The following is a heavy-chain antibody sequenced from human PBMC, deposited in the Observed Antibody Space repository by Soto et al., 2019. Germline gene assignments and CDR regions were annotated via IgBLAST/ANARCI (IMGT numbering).Heavy chain of an antibody. CDR3: AAYSGSFYYGMDV. V-gene: IGHV5-51*01. Sequence: GESLKISCKASGYSFTSYWIGWVRQMPGKGLEWMGIIYPGDSDTRYSPSFQGQVTISADKSISTAYLQWSSLKASDTAMYYCAAYSGSFYYGMDVWGQGTTVTVSS. J-gene: IGHJ6*02. CDR2: IYPGDSDT. CDR1: GYSFTSYW. D-gene: IGHD1-26*01.